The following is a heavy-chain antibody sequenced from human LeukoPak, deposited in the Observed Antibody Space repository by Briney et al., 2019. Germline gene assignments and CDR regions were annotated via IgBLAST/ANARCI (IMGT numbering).Heavy chain of an antibody. Sequence: SVKVSCKASGGTFISYAISWARQAPGQGLEWMGGIIPIFGTANYAQKFQGRVTITADESTSTAYMELSSLRSEDTAVYYCQKSSDYYYGMDVWGQGTTVTVSS. CDR1: GGTFISYA. CDR3: QKSSDYYYGMDV. CDR2: IIPIFGTA. D-gene: IGHD3-10*01. J-gene: IGHJ6*02. V-gene: IGHV1-69*01.